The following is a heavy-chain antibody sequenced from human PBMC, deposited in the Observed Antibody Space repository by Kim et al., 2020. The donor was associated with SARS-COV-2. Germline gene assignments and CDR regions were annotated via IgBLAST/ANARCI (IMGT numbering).Heavy chain of an antibody. V-gene: IGHV3-43*01. CDR3: VRGRGSGAFLVDY. D-gene: IGHD3-10*01. Sequence: YVDSVRGRFTISRDISKNSLYLQMNSLRTEDTAFYYCVRGRGSGAFLVDYWGQGTLVTVSS. J-gene: IGHJ4*02.